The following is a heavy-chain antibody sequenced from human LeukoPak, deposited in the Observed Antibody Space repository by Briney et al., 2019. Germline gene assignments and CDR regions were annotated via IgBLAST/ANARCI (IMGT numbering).Heavy chain of an antibody. Sequence: PGGSLRLSCSASGFSLSNNAMHWVRQAPGKGLEYVSGISSNGGTTYYADSVKGRFTISRDNSKNTLYLQMNSLRAEDTAVYYCARMHYFDYWGQGTLVTVSS. J-gene: IGHJ4*02. CDR2: ISSNGGTT. V-gene: IGHV3-64*04. CDR1: GFSLSNNA. CDR3: ARMHYFDY.